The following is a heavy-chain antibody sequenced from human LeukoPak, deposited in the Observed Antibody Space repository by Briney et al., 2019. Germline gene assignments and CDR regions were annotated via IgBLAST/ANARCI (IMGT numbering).Heavy chain of an antibody. V-gene: IGHV4-39*01. CDR1: GGSISSSSYY. Sequence: SETLSLTCTVSGGSISSSSYYWGWIRQPPGKGLEWIGSIYYSGSTSYNPSLKSRVTISVDTSKNQFSLKLSSVTAADTAVYYCARRIGLVTPNAFDIWGQGTMVTVSS. D-gene: IGHD2-21*01. CDR3: ARRIGLVTPNAFDI. J-gene: IGHJ3*02. CDR2: IYYSGST.